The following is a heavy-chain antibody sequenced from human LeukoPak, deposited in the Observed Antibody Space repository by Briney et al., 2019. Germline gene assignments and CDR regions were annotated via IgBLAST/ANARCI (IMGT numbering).Heavy chain of an antibody. D-gene: IGHD2-2*01. CDR3: ARRARYCSSTSCYGRAFDI. Sequence: GESLKISCKGSGYSFTSYWIGWVRQMPGKGLEWMGIIYPGDSDARYSPSFQGQVTISADKSISTAYLQWSSLKASDTAMYYCARRARYCSSTSCYGRAFDIWGQGTMVTVSS. CDR2: IYPGDSDA. V-gene: IGHV5-51*01. CDR1: GYSFTSYW. J-gene: IGHJ3*02.